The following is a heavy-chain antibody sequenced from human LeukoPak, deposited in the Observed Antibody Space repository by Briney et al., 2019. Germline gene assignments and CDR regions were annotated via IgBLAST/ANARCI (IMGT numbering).Heavy chain of an antibody. CDR2: ISYDGSNK. V-gene: IGHV3-30*18. Sequence: PGGSLRLSCAASGFSFSSYGMHWVRQAPGKGLEWVAVISYDGSNKYYTDSVKGRFSISRDNSKNTLYLQMNSLRAEDMAVYYCAKGFLIVRGVSSHFDYWGQGTLVTVSS. CDR1: GFSFSSYG. D-gene: IGHD3-10*01. CDR3: AKGFLIVRGVSSHFDY. J-gene: IGHJ4*02.